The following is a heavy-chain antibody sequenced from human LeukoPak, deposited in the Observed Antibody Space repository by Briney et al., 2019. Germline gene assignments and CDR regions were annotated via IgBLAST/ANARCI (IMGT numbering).Heavy chain of an antibody. CDR3: ARVVKYRSGPLTDLLPYYFDS. CDR2: INAGNGNT. Sequence: GASVKVSCKASGYIFTSYAMHWVRQAPGQRLEWMGWINAGNGNTKYSQEFQGRVTITRDTSASTAYMELSSLTSEDMAVYYCARVVKYRSGPLTDLLPYYFDSWGQGTLVTVSS. J-gene: IGHJ4*02. D-gene: IGHD6-19*01. V-gene: IGHV1-3*03. CDR1: GYIFTSYA.